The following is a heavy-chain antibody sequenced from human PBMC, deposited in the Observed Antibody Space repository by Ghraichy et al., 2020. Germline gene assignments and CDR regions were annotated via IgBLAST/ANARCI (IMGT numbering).Heavy chain of an antibody. CDR1: GFTFSSYS. Sequence: GGSLRLSCAASGFTFSSYSMNWVRQAPGKGLEWVSYITSSNSIIYYADSVKGRFTISRDNAKNSLYLQMNSLRDEDTAVYYCARDIYTTAGRGFDYWGQGTLVTVSS. V-gene: IGHV3-48*02. CDR3: ARDIYTTAGRGFDY. J-gene: IGHJ4*02. CDR2: ITSSNSII. D-gene: IGHD2-2*02.